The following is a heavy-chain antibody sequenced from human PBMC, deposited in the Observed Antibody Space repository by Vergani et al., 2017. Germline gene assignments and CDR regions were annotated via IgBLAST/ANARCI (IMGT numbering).Heavy chain of an antibody. CDR2: IWYDGSEK. CDR3: ARDSSGWYSSWFDP. CDR1: GFTFDDYT. J-gene: IGHJ5*02. D-gene: IGHD6-19*01. Sequence: EVQLVESGGVVVQPGGSLRLSCAASGFTFDDYTMHWVRQAPGKGLEWVAVIWYDGSEKYYVDSVKGRFTISRDNAKNSLYLQMNSLRAEDTAVYYCARDSSGWYSSWFDPWGQGTLVTVSS. V-gene: IGHV3-7*03.